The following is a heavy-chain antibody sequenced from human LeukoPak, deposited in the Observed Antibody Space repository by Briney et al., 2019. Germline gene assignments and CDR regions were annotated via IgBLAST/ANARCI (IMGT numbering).Heavy chain of an antibody. D-gene: IGHD3-3*01. CDR3: AREDYEFWSGYYIGDY. CDR1: GYSISSGYY. CDR2: IYHSGST. V-gene: IGHV4-38-2*02. Sequence: PSETLSLTCTVSGYSISSGYYWGWIRQPPGKGLEWIGSIYHSGSTYYNPSLKSRVTISVDTSKNQFSLKLSSVTAADTAVYYCAREDYEFWSGYYIGDYWGQGTLVTVSS. J-gene: IGHJ4*02.